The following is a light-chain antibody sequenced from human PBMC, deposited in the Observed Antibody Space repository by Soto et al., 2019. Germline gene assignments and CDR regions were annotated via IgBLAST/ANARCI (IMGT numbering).Light chain of an antibody. Sequence: EIVLTQSPDTLSLSPGERATLSCRTSQSVSSSSLAWYQQKPGQAPRLLIYNAVSRAAGIPDRFSGSGSGTDFSLTISRLEPEDFAVYYCQQYGTSPLTFGLGTNVDIK. J-gene: IGKJ1*01. CDR3: QQYGTSPLT. CDR1: QSVSSSS. CDR2: NAV. V-gene: IGKV3-20*01.